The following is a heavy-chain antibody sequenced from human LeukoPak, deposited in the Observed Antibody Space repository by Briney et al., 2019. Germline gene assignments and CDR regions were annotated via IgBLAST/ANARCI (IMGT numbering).Heavy chain of an antibody. CDR1: GYTFTSYY. CDR2: INPSGGST. Sequence: GASVKVSCKASGYTFTSYYMHWVRQAPGQGLEWMGIINPSGGSTSYAQKFQGRVTMTRDTSTSTVYMELSSLRSEDTAVYYCARSGLANYYDSSGYSVYFDYWGQGTLVTVSS. CDR3: ARSGLANYYDSSGYSVYFDY. J-gene: IGHJ4*02. D-gene: IGHD3-22*01. V-gene: IGHV1-46*01.